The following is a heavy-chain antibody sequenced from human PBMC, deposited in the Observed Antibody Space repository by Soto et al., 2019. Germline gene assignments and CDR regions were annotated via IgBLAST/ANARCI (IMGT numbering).Heavy chain of an antibody. CDR3: ARVAAAGPTVYYYGMDV. CDR2: ISYDGSNK. D-gene: IGHD6-13*01. CDR1: GFTFSSYA. J-gene: IGHJ6*02. Sequence: AGGSLRLSCAASGFTFSSYAMHWVRQAPGKGLEWVAVISYDGSNKYYADSVKGRFTISRDNSKNTLYLQMNSLRAEDTAVYYYARVAAAGPTVYYYGMDVWGQGTTVTVSS. V-gene: IGHV3-30-3*01.